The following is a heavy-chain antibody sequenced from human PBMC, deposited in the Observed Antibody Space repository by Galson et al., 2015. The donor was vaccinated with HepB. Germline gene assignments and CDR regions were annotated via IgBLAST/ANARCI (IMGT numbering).Heavy chain of an antibody. CDR2: INAGTGNT. V-gene: IGHV1-3*01. J-gene: IGHJ6*02. Sequence: SVKVSCKASGYTFTGYAMHWVRQAPGRRLEWMGWINAGTGNTKYSQKFQGRVTITRDTSASTAYMELSSLRSEDTAVYYCARDYSSGFRSHGMDVWGQGTMVTVSS. CDR3: ARDYSSGFRSHGMDV. CDR1: GYTFTGYA. D-gene: IGHD6-19*01.